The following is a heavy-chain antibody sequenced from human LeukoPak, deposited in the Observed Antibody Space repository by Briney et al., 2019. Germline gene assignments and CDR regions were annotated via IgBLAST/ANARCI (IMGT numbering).Heavy chain of an antibody. Sequence: SETLSLTCAVYGGSFSGSYWSWIRQPPGKGLEWLGYIYYSGSSNYNPSLKSRVTISADTSKNQFSLKLSSVTAADTAVYYCARVPRSYYYYYYMDVWGKGTTVTVSS. CDR1: GGSFSGSY. V-gene: IGHV4-59*01. J-gene: IGHJ6*03. CDR3: ARVPRSYYYYYYMDV. CDR2: IYYSGSS.